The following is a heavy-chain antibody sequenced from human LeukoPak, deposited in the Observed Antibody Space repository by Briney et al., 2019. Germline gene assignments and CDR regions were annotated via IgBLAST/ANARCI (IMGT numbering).Heavy chain of an antibody. V-gene: IGHV4-59*01. CDR1: GGSISSYY. D-gene: IGHD6-13*01. CDR3: ARSYSSSWDLGY. Sequence: SETLSLTCTISGGSISSYYWSWIRQPPGKGLEWIGYIYYSGSTNYNPSLKSRVTISVDTSKNQFSLKLSSVTAADTAVYYCARSYSSSWDLGYWGQGTLVTVSS. CDR2: IYYSGST. J-gene: IGHJ4*02.